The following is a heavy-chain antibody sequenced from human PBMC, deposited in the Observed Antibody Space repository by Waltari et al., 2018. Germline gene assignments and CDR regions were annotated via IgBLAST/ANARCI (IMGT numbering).Heavy chain of an antibody. J-gene: IGHJ6*02. D-gene: IGHD2-2*01. V-gene: IGHV4-39*01. CDR3: ALGVVPAAYYYYGMDV. CDR1: GGSISSSSYY. CDR2: IYYSGST. Sequence: QLQLQESGPGLVKPSETLSLTCTVAGGSISSSSYYWGWIRQPPGKGLEWIGSIYYSGSTYYNPSLKSRVTISVDTSKNQFSLKLSSVTAADTAVYYCALGVVPAAYYYYGMDVWGQGTTVTVSS.